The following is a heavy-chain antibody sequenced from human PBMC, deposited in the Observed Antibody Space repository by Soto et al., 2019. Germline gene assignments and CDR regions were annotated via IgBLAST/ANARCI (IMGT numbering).Heavy chain of an antibody. D-gene: IGHD3-22*01. V-gene: IGHV4-4*02. Sequence: PSETLSLTYVVSGDSISSTHWWTWVRQTPGKGLEWIGSIYHTGSSNYNPSLKNRVTISVDKSNNQFSLQLKSVTAADTAVYYCARHNIPSDSNTYSPFYWGQGTLVTVS. CDR2: IYHTGSS. CDR3: ARHNIPSDSNTYSPFY. J-gene: IGHJ4*02. CDR1: GDSISSTHW.